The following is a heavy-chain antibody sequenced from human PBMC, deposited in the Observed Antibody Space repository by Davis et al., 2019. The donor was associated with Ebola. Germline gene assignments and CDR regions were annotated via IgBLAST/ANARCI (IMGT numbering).Heavy chain of an antibody. D-gene: IGHD3-9*01. CDR2: ISSRSSTI. V-gene: IGHV3-48*02. Sequence: PGGFLRLSCAASGFTFSSYSMNWVRQAPGKGLEWVSYISSRSSTIYYADSVKGRFTISRDNAKNSLYLQMNSLRDEDTAVYYCARSWLSPYYYYGMDVWGKGTTVTVSS. CDR3: ARSWLSPYYYYGMDV. J-gene: IGHJ6*04. CDR1: GFTFSSYS.